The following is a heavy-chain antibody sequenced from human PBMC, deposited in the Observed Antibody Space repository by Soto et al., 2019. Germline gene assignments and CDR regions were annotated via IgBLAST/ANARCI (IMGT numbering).Heavy chain of an antibody. J-gene: IGHJ4*02. CDR1: GFTFSSYA. CDR3: AKAGVRIVGATPY. CDR2: FSGSGGST. Sequence: EVQLLESGGGLVQPGGSLSLSCAASGFTFSSYAMTWVRQAPGKGLEWVSSFSGSGGSTYYADSVTGRFTISRDNSKNTLYLQMNSRRAEDSAVYYCAKAGVRIVGATPYWGQGTLVTVSS. V-gene: IGHV3-23*01. D-gene: IGHD1-26*01.